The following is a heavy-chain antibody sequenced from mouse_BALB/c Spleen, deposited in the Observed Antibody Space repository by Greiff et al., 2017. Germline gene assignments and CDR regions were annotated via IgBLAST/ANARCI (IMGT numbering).Heavy chain of an antibody. D-gene: IGHD2-14*01. CDR1: GFNIKDYY. CDR2: IDPENGNT. Sequence: VQLKQSGAELVRPGALVKLSCKASGFNIKDYYMHWVKQRPEQGLEWIGWIDPENGNTIYDPKFQGKASITADTSSNTAYLQLHSLTSEDTAVYYYARNYRYDEYAMDYWGQGTSVTVSS. CDR3: ARNYRYDEYAMDY. J-gene: IGHJ4*01. V-gene: IGHV14-1*02.